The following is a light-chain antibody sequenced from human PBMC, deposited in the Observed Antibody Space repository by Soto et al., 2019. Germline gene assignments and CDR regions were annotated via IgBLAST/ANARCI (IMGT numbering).Light chain of an antibody. V-gene: IGKV1-9*01. Sequence: DIQLTQSPSFLSASVGDRVTITCRASQDSGSNLAWYQQKPGKAPKLLIYTISTLQSGVPPRFRGSGSGTEFTLTIGSLQPEQFATYYCQQHHNYPLTFGGGTKVEI. CDR1: QDSGSN. J-gene: IGKJ4*01. CDR3: QQHHNYPLT. CDR2: TIS.